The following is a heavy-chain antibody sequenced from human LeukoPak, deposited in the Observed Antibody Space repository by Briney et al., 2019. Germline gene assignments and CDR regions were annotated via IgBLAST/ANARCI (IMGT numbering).Heavy chain of an antibody. Sequence: PGRSLRLSCAASGFTFSSYAMHWVRQAPGKGLEWVAVISYDGSNKYYADSVKGRFTISRDNSRDNSKNMVYLQMNSLRAEDTAVYYCAKGLSSGWNLKGSDYWGQGTLVTVSS. CDR3: AKGLSSGWNLKGSDY. V-gene: IGHV3-30*04. CDR2: ISYDGSNK. D-gene: IGHD6-19*01. J-gene: IGHJ4*02. CDR1: GFTFSSYA.